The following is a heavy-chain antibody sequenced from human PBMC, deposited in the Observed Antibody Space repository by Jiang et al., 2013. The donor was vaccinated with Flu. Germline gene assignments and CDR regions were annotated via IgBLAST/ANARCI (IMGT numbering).Heavy chain of an antibody. J-gene: IGHJ4*02. CDR2: ISYRGTT. CDR3: ARQGADSYVPGRPYDY. CDR1: GGSVTSYY. D-gene: IGHD3-10*01. Sequence: GPGLVKPSETLSLTCTVSGGSVTSYYWSWIRQPPGKGLEWIGYISYRGTTICNPSLRSRVTISVDTSKDQFSLKVTSVAAADTAVYYCARQGADSYVPGRPYDYWGQGTLVTVSS. V-gene: IGHV4-59*08.